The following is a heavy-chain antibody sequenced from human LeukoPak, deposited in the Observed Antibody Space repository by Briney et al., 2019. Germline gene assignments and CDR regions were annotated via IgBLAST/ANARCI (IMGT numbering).Heavy chain of an antibody. CDR2: INHSGST. CDR3: ARGPDRYCYYYMDV. CDR1: GGSFSGYY. Sequence: PSETLSLTCAVYGGSFSGYYWSWIRQPPGKGLEWVGEINHSGSTNYNPSLKSRVTISVDTSKNQFSLKLSAVTAADTAVYYCARGPDRYCYYYMDVWGKGTTVTVSS. V-gene: IGHV4-34*01. J-gene: IGHJ6*03.